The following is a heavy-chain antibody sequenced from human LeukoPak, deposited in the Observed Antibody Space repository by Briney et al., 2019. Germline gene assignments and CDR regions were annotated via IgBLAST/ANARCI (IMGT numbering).Heavy chain of an antibody. D-gene: IGHD3-10*01. CDR3: ARGFGFGEFSYYYGLDV. CDR2: IYYSGST. CDR1: GGSISSGGYY. J-gene: IGHJ6*02. V-gene: IGHV4-31*03. Sequence: SETLSLTCTVSGGSISSGGYYWSWIRQHPGKGLEWIGYIYYSGSTYYNPSLKSRVTISVDTSKNQLSLKLSSVTAADTAVYYCARGFGFGEFSYYYGLDVWGQGTTVTVSS.